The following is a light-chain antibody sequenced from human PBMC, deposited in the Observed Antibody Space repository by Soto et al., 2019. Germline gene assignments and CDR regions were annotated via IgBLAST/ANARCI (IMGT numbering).Light chain of an antibody. CDR3: QQYNGFWS. CDR2: DAS. CDR1: QSVDTW. J-gene: IGKJ1*01. V-gene: IGKV1-5*01. Sequence: DIQMTQSPSTLSASVGDRVTITCRASQSVDTWLGWYQQKPGKAPKLLIYDASVLESGVPSRFSGSGSGAEFTLTISSLQPDDFATYYCQQYNGFWSFGKGTKVDIK.